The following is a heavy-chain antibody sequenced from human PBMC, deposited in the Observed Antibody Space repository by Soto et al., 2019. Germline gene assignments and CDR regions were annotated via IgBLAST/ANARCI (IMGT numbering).Heavy chain of an antibody. V-gene: IGHV4-39*01. CDR3: ARLRSDGYCFAD. CDR2: IYYSGSP. D-gene: IGHD2-15*01. Sequence: SETLPLTCTVSGGSISSSSYYWGWIRQPPGKGLEWIGSIYYSGSPYSSPSLKSRVIISVDTSKNQFSLKLSSVTAADTAVFYCARLRSDGYCFADWGRGTLVSVSS. J-gene: IGHJ4*02. CDR1: GGSISSSSYY.